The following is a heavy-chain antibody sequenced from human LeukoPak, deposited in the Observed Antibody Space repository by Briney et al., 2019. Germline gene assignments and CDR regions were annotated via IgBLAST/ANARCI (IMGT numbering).Heavy chain of an antibody. CDR1: GFTFNTFN. CDR3: ARGHYDVLAASYKWTPDY. J-gene: IGHJ4*02. Sequence: GGSLRLSCAASGFTFNTFNMNWVRQAPGKGLEWVLSITSGGDYIYYADSVKGRFTTPRDNAKNSLSLQLNSLRVEDTAVYYCARGHYDVLAASYKWTPDYWGQGTLVTVSS. V-gene: IGHV3-21*01. CDR2: ITSGGDYI. D-gene: IGHD3-9*01.